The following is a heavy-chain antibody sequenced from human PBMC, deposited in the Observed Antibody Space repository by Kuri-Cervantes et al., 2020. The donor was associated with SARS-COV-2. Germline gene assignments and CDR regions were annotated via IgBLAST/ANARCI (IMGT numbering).Heavy chain of an antibody. J-gene: IGHJ3*02. Sequence: GESLKISCVASGFTFSCCAMHWVRQAPGKGLEWVAVVSSDGSSHYFADSVKGRSTISRDNSKYTLFLELDRLRSDDTAIYYCARDPLSGTYYYALDIWGQGTMVTVSS. D-gene: IGHD1-26*01. V-gene: IGHV3-30*03. CDR1: GFTFSCCA. CDR3: ARDPLSGTYYYALDI. CDR2: VSSDGSSH.